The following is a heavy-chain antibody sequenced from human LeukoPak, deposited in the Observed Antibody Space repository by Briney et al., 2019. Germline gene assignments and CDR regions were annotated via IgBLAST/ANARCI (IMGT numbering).Heavy chain of an antibody. V-gene: IGHV3-11*03. CDR1: GIPFSDYY. J-gene: IGHJ4*02. CDR3: AAGTAADF. CDR2: ISSSSSYT. Sequence: GGSLRLSCVVSGIPFSDYYMNWIRQAPGKGLEWISYISSSSSYTDYADSVKGRFTISRDNAKSALYLQLNSLRLEDTAVYYCAAGTAADFWGQGTLVTVFS. D-gene: IGHD6-13*01.